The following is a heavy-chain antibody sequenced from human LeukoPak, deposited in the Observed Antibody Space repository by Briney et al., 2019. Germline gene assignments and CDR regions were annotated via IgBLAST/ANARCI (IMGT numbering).Heavy chain of an antibody. V-gene: IGHV4-59*01. CDR3: AALVGWELSRVDY. Sequence: SETLSLTCTVSGGSISSYYWSWIRQPPGKGLEWIGYIYYSGSTNYNPSLKSRVTISVVTSKNQFSLKLSSVTAADTAVYYCAALVGWELSRVDYWGQGTLVTVSS. CDR1: GGSISSYY. J-gene: IGHJ4*02. CDR2: IYYSGST. D-gene: IGHD1-26*01.